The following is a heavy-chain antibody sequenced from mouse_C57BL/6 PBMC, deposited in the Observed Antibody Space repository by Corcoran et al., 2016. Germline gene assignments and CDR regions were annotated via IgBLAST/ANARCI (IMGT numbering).Heavy chain of an antibody. V-gene: IGHV1-81*01. CDR1: GYTFTSYG. D-gene: IGHD1-1*01. CDR3: ARHYYGSSYFDY. Sequence: QVQLQQSGAELARPGASVKLSCKASGYTFTSYGISRVKRRTGKGLEWIGEIYPRSGNTYYNEKFKGKATLTADKSSSTAYMELRSLTSEDSSVYFCARHYYGSSYFDYWGQGTTLTVSS. J-gene: IGHJ2*01. CDR2: IYPRSGNT.